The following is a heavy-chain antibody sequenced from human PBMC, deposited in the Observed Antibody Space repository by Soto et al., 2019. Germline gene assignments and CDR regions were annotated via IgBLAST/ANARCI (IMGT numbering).Heavy chain of an antibody. CDR1: GYTFTNSG. V-gene: IGHV1-18*01. D-gene: IGHD2-21*01. CDR3: ERDQAITSVGGYSMYYYGMDG. CDR2: ISTDNGNT. J-gene: IGHJ6*02. Sequence: ASVKVSCKASGYTFTNSGISWVRQAPGQGLEWMGWISTDNGNTNYAQHLQGRVSMTTDTSTSTAYMDLRSLRSDDTAVYYCERDQAITSVGGYSMYYYGMDGWGQGTRFTVAS.